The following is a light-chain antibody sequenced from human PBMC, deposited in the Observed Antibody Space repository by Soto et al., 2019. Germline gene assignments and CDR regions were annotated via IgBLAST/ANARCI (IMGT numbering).Light chain of an antibody. Sequence: QSALTQPASVSGSPGQSITISCTGTSSDIGGYNSVSWYQQLPGKAPQLIIYDVRDRPSGVSHRFSGSKSGNSASLTISGLQPDDEAHYYCTSYTPTSTLVFGGGTKVTVL. V-gene: IGLV2-14*01. CDR2: DVR. J-gene: IGLJ3*02. CDR3: TSYTPTSTLV. CDR1: SSDIGGYNS.